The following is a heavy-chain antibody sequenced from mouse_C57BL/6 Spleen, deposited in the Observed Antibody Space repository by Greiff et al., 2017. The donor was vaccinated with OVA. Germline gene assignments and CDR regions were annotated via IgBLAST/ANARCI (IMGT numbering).Heavy chain of an antibody. CDR1: GYTFTDYY. CDR3: ARREDYGSLWFAY. CDR2: INPYNGGT. J-gene: IGHJ3*01. V-gene: IGHV1-19*01. Sequence: DVQLQQSGPVLVKPGASVKMSCKASGYTFTDYYMNWVKQSHGKSLEWIGVINPYNGGTSYNQKFKGKATLTVDKSSSTAYMELNSLTSEDSAVYYCARREDYGSLWFAYWGQGTLVTVSA. D-gene: IGHD1-1*01.